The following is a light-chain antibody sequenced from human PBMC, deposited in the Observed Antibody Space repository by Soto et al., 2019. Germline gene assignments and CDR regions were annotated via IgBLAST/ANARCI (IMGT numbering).Light chain of an antibody. J-gene: IGKJ2*01. Sequence: EIVLTQSPGTLSLSPGERATRSCRASQNINTRYSAWYQQKRGQPPSLLIFATSTRASGIPDRFSGSGSGRDFTLTISGLEPEDSAVYFCQQYDDSARYIFGQGTSLDIK. V-gene: IGKV3-20*01. CDR2: ATS. CDR1: QNINTRY. CDR3: QQYDDSARYI.